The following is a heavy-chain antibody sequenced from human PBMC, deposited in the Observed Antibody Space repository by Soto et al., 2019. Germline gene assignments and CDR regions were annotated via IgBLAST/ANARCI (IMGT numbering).Heavy chain of an antibody. CDR3: ARENNVSPGGYFDY. CDR2: INHSEST. V-gene: IGHV4-34*01. Sequence: SETLSLTCAVYGGSFSGYYWSWIRQPPGKGLEWIGEINHSESTNYNPSLKSRVTISVDTSKNQFSLKLSSVTAADTAVYYCARENNVSPGGYFDYWGQGTLVTVSS. J-gene: IGHJ4*02. CDR1: GGSFSGYY. D-gene: IGHD2-8*01.